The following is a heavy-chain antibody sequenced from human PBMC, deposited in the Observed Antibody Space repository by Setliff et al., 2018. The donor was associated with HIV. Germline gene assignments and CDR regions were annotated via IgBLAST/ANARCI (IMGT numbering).Heavy chain of an antibody. D-gene: IGHD1-1*01. CDR1: GGSFSDYY. Sequence: SETLSLTCGVYGGSFSDYYWSWIRQPPGKGLEWIGEISHSGSTSYNPSLKSRVTMSVDTSKNQFSLNMTSVTAADTAVYYCARLNWKHEGFYYYFMDVWGNGNMVTVSS. CDR3: ARLNWKHEGFYYYFMDV. V-gene: IGHV4-34*01. CDR2: ISHSGST. J-gene: IGHJ6*04.